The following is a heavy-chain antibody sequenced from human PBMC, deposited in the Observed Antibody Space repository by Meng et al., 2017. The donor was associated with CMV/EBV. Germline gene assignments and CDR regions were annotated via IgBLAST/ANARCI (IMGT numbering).Heavy chain of an antibody. Sequence: QAQLQQWGAVLLKPSETLSLTCAVYGVSFSGYYWGWIRQPPGKGLEWIGEINHSGSTNYNPTLKSRVTISVDTSKIQFSLKLSSVTAADTAVYYCARGVGGWFDPWGQGTLVTVSS. J-gene: IGHJ5*02. V-gene: IGHV4-34*01. CDR1: GVSFSGYY. CDR2: INHSGST. D-gene: IGHD1-26*01. CDR3: ARGVGGWFDP.